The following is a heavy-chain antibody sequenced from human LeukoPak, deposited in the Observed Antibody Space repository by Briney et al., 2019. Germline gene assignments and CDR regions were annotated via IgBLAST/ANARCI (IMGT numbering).Heavy chain of an antibody. V-gene: IGHV3-7*01. CDR2: INQDGSER. Sequence: AGSLRLSYAASGFTFSSYWMSWIRKAPGKGLERVANINQDGSERYYVDSVKGRFTISRDNAKKSLYLQMNSMRAEDTAVYYCARDGGIVATIFVYWGQGTLVTVSS. D-gene: IGHD5-12*01. CDR3: ARDGGIVATIFVY. CDR1: GFTFSSYW. J-gene: IGHJ4*02.